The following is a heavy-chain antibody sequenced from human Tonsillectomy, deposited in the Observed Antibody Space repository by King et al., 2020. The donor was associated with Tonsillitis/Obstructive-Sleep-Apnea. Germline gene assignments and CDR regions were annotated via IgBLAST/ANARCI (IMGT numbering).Heavy chain of an antibody. Sequence: LQLVQSGAEVKKPGASVKVSCKASGYTFSNYGISWVRQAPGQGLEWMGWISAYNGHTNSAQKLQGRVTMTTDTSTSTAFMELRSLRSDDTAVYYCARDSMSHYYDSSAYYTFDYWGQGTLVTVSS. D-gene: IGHD3-22*01. V-gene: IGHV1-18*01. CDR3: ARDSMSHYYDSSAYYTFDY. CDR1: GYTFSNYG. J-gene: IGHJ4*02. CDR2: ISAYNGHT.